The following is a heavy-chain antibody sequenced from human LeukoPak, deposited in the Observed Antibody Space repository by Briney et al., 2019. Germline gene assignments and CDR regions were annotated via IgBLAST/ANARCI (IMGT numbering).Heavy chain of an antibody. D-gene: IGHD2-15*01. V-gene: IGHV4-39*01. Sequence: PSETLSLTCTVSGXSISSGGYYWSWIRQHPGKGLEWIGYIYYSGTTYNNPSLKSRVTMSVDTSKNQFSLRLNSVTAADTAVYYCARHVGGGYWYFDYWGRGTQVTVSS. J-gene: IGHJ2*01. CDR3: ARHVGGGYWYFDY. CDR2: IYYSGTT. CDR1: GXSISSGGYY.